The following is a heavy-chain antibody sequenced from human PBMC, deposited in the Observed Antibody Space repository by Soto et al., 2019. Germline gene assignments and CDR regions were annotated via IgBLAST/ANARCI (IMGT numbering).Heavy chain of an antibody. D-gene: IGHD2-15*01. CDR2: ISSSSSYT. CDR1: GFTFSSYS. CDR3: ARDRSCSGGSCYHET. Sequence: GGSLRLSCAASGFTFSSYSMNWVRQAPGKGLEWVSSISSSSSYTYYADSVKGRFTISRDNAKNSLHLQMNSLRAEDTAVYYCARDRSCSGGSCYHETWGQRTLVTVSS. V-gene: IGHV3-21*01. J-gene: IGHJ5*02.